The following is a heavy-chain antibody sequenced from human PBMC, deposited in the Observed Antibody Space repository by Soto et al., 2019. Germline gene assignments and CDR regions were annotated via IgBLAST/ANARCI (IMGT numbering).Heavy chain of an antibody. V-gene: IGHV4-34*02. CDR3: ARGLAYDRPITVAEPFDS. J-gene: IGHJ4*02. CDR1: GGPFSGYF. D-gene: IGHD6-19*01. CDR2: ISHSGSM. Sequence: QVQLQQWGAGLLKASETLSLTCVVSGGPFSGYFWTWIRQSPGRGLEWIGEISHSGSMNYNPAFQSRVIISVDSSKNHVSLKLSSVTAADSATYFCARGLAYDRPITVAEPFDSWGQGTLVTVSS.